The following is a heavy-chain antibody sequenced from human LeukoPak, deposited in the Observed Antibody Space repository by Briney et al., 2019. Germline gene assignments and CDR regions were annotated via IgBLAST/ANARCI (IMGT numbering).Heavy chain of an antibody. J-gene: IGHJ4*02. Sequence: GGSLRLSCAASGFTFSSYAMHWVRQAPGKGLEWVAVISYDGSNKYYADSVKGRFTISRDNSKNTLYLQMSSLRAEDTAVYYCTRAGGLRIAVAPIDCWGQGTLVTVSS. V-gene: IGHV3-30*14. D-gene: IGHD6-19*01. CDR2: ISYDGSNK. CDR1: GFTFSSYA. CDR3: TRAGGLRIAVAPIDC.